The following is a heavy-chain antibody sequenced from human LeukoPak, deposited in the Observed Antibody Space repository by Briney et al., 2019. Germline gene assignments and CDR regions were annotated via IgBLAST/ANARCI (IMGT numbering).Heavy chain of an antibody. CDR1: GGSISSSSYY. J-gene: IGHJ4*02. Sequence: SETLSLTCIVSGGSISSSSYYWGWIRQPPGKGLEWIGSIYYSGSTYYNPSLKSRVTISVDTSKNQFSLKLSSVTAADTAVYYCARERGITIFGAVRLFDYWGQGTLVTVSS. V-gene: IGHV4-39*02. D-gene: IGHD3-3*01. CDR2: IYYSGST. CDR3: ARERGITIFGAVRLFDY.